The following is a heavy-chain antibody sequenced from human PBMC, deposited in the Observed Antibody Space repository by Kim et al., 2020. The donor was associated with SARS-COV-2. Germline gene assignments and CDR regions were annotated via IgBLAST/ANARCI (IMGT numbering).Heavy chain of an antibody. Sequence: AQKLQGRVTMTTDTSTSTAYMELRSLRSDDTAVYYCARAWYSSIWYNAFDIWGQGTMVTVSS. CDR3: ARAWYSSIWYNAFDI. J-gene: IGHJ3*02. V-gene: IGHV1-18*01. D-gene: IGHD6-13*01.